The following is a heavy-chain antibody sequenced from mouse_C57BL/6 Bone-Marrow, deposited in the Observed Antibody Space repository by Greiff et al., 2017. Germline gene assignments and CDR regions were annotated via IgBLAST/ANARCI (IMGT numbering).Heavy chain of an antibody. Sequence: QVQLQQSGAELVRPGTSVKLSCEASGYTFTSYWMHWVKQRPGQGLEWIGVIDPSDSCTNYTHKVTGKVTLSVDTSTSTAYMQLSSLTSEDTAVYYCARDDDSYYYAMDYGGQGTSVTVS. CDR1: GYTFTSYW. CDR2: IDPSDSCT. D-gene: IGHD2-3*01. V-gene: IGHV1-59*01. J-gene: IGHJ4*01. CDR3: ARDDDSYYYAMDY.